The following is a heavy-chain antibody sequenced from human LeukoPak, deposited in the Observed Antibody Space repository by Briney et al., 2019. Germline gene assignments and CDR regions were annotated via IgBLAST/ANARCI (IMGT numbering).Heavy chain of an antibody. D-gene: IGHD3-3*01. CDR3: ARSATDAFDI. Sequence: GGSLRLSCAASGFTFRSFWMHWVRQDPGKGLVWVSHMNGDGTSISYADSVKGRFTISRDNAKNTLYLQMNRLKAEDTVVYYCARSATDAFDIWGQGTMVTVPS. V-gene: IGHV3-74*01. CDR1: GFTFRSFW. CDR2: MNGDGTSI. J-gene: IGHJ3*02.